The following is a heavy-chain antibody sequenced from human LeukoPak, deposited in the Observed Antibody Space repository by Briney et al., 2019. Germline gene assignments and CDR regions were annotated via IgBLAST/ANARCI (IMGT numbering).Heavy chain of an antibody. CDR2: MNPNSGNT. D-gene: IGHD3-9*01. CDR1: GGTFSSYA. Sequence: ASVKVSCKASGGTFSSYAINWVRQATGQGLEWMGWMNPNSGNTGYAQKFQGRVTITRNTSISTAYMELSSLRSEDTAVYYCARGPLTFHYDILTGMGGAFDIWGQGTMVTVSS. CDR3: ARGPLTFHYDILTGMGGAFDI. V-gene: IGHV1-8*03. J-gene: IGHJ3*02.